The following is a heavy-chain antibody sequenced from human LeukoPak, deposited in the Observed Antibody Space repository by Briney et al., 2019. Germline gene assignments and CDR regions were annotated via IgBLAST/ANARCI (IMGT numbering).Heavy chain of an antibody. Sequence: PGRSLRLSCAASGFTLTSYTLHWVRQAPGKGLEWVAFMSYEGSNKYYADSVKGRFTISRDTSKNTLYLEMNSLRPEGTAVYYCTRDAGSFSDFDYWGQGTLVTVSS. J-gene: IGHJ4*02. CDR1: GFTLTSYT. CDR3: TRDAGSFSDFDY. D-gene: IGHD3-16*02. CDR2: MSYEGSNK. V-gene: IGHV3-30-3*01.